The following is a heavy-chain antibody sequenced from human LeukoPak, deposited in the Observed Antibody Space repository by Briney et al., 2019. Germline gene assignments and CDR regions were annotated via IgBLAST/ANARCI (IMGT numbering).Heavy chain of an antibody. V-gene: IGHV3-53*04. J-gene: IGHJ6*02. CDR2: IYSGGST. D-gene: IGHD4-17*01. CDR1: GFTVSINY. Sequence: GGSLRLSCAASGFTVSINYMSWVRQAPGKGLEWVSVIYSGGSTYYADSVKGRFTISRHNSKNTLYLQMNSLRAEDTAVYYCARADPTDYYYYGMDVWGQGTTVTVSS. CDR3: ARADPTDYYYYGMDV.